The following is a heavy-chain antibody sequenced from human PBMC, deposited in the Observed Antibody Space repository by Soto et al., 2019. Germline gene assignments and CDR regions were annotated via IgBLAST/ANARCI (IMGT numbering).Heavy chain of an antibody. J-gene: IGHJ4*02. D-gene: IGHD3-22*01. CDR2: ISSSSSYI. V-gene: IGHV3-21*01. CDR1: GFTFSSYS. CDR3: ARVSGYYDSSGY. Sequence: AGGSLRLSCAASGFTFSSYSMNWVRQAPGKGLEWVSSISSSSSYIYYADSVKGRFTISRDNAKNSLYLQMNSLRAEDTAVYYCARVSGYYDSSGYWGQGTLVTVSS.